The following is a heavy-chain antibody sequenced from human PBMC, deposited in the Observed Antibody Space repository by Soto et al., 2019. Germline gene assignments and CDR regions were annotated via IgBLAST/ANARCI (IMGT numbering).Heavy chain of an antibody. J-gene: IGHJ4*02. V-gene: IGHV4-61*01. D-gene: IGHD1-26*01. Sequence: QVQLQESGPGLVKPSETLSLTCTVSGGSVSSGSYYWSWIRQPPGKGLEWIGYIYYSGSTNYNPSLKSRVTIAEDTSKNQFSLKLSSMTAADMDVYYCARDRIVGATGLDYWGQGTLVTVS. CDR1: GGSVSSGSYY. CDR3: ARDRIVGATGLDY. CDR2: IYYSGST.